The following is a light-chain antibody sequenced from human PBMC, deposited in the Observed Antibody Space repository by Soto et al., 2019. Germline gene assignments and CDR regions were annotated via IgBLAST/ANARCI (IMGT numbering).Light chain of an antibody. CDR3: ASWDVSLDGVV. CDR1: SSNIGSST. Sequence: QSLLTQSPSASGTPGQTVTISCSGSSSNIGSSTVNWYQHVPGTAPKLLIYRDNERLSGFPDRISASKSGTSASLVISGLQSEDEADYYCASWDVSLDGVVFGGGTKLTVL. J-gene: IGLJ2*01. CDR2: RDN. V-gene: IGLV1-44*01.